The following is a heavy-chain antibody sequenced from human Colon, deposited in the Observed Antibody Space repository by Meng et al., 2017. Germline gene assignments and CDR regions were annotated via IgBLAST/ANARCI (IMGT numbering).Heavy chain of an antibody. CDR2: IYYTGTT. D-gene: IGHD6-19*01. CDR1: GGSVTITGYY. Sequence: SAQCLLRPPENCSPPCTVSGGSVTITGYYWSWIRQSPGKGLEWIGYIYYTGTTNYNPSLKSRVTISVDTSKNQFSLKLSSVTPADTAVYFCARDNLLTSGSRFCFDYWGQGALVTVSS. V-gene: IGHV4-61*08. J-gene: IGHJ4*02. CDR3: ARDNLLTSGSRFCFDY.